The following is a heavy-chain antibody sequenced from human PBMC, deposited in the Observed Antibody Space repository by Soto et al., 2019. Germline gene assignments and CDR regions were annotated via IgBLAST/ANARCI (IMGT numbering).Heavy chain of an antibody. CDR1: GFTFSSYA. D-gene: IGHD6-13*01. V-gene: IGHV3-64D*06. CDR2: ISSNGGST. CDR3: ALRSSSWHFDY. Sequence: EVQLVESGGGLVQPGGSLRLSCSASGFTFSSYAMHWVRQAPGKGLEYVSAISSNGGSTYYADSVKGRFTISRDNSKNTLYLQMSSLSAEDTAVYYCALRSSSWHFDYWGQGTLVTVSS. J-gene: IGHJ4*02.